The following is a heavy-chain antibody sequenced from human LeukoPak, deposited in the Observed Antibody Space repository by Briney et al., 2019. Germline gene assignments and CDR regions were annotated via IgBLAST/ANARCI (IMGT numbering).Heavy chain of an antibody. CDR3: ARAKITIFDYFDY. D-gene: IGHD3-9*01. Sequence: GGSLRLSCAASGFTFSDYYMSWIRQAPGKGLEWVSYISSSSSTIYYADSVKGRFTISRDNAKNSLYLQMNSLRAEDTAVYYCARAKITIFDYFDYWGQGTLVTVSS. CDR1: GFTFSDYY. J-gene: IGHJ4*02. CDR2: ISSSSSTI. V-gene: IGHV3-11*04.